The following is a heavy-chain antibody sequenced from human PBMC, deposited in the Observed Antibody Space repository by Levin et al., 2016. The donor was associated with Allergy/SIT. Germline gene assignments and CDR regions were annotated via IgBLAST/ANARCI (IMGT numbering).Heavy chain of an antibody. Sequence: GESLKISCAASGFTFSSYGMHWVRQAPGKGLEWVAVISYDGSNKYYADSVKGRFTISRDNSKNTLYLQMNSLRAEDTAVYYCAKGSFTIHGQLDYWGQGTLVTVSS. D-gene: IGHD3-10*01. V-gene: IGHV3-30*18. J-gene: IGHJ4*02. CDR1: GFTFSSYG. CDR2: ISYDGSNK. CDR3: AKGSFTIHGQLDY.